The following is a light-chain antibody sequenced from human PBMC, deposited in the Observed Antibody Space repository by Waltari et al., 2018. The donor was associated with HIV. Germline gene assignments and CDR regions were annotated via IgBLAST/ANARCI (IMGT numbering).Light chain of an antibody. CDR2: GVD. J-gene: IGLJ3*02. V-gene: IGLV2-14*01. CDR1: SLVIGLYDF. CDR3: TSHTLTRVLV. Sequence: QSALTQPASMSGSPGQSIPIPCTGSSLVIGLYDFVSWYIHLPNTAPQLIIYGVDRRPPGITSRFSASKSGDVASLTISGLQAEDEADYYCTSHTLTRVLVFGGGTRLTVL.